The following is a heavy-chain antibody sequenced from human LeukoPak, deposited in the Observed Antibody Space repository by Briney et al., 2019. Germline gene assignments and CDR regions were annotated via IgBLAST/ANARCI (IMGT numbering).Heavy chain of an antibody. Sequence: GASVNLSCTASFYTFTRSVISCVRHAPGHAREWMRWIPTYNGNTKYAQMVQGRITMSRDTSTSTAYVALRSVRYDDTGVYYCARGGGISVVLPSVLNWFDPWGQGTLVTVSS. J-gene: IGHJ5*02. D-gene: IGHD2-2*01. CDR1: FYTFTRSV. V-gene: IGHV1-18*01. CDR3: ARGGGISVVLPSVLNWFDP. CDR2: IPTYNGNT.